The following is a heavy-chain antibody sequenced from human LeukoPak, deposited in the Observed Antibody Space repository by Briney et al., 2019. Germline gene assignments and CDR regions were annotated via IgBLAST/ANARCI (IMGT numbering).Heavy chain of an antibody. CDR3: TRVVLVGTTYSYFDY. CDR1: GFTFSSYG. V-gene: IGHV3-30*02. Sequence: GGSLRLSCAASGFTFSSYGMHWVRQAPGKGLEWVAFIRYDGSNKYYADSVKGRFTISRDNSKNTLYLQMNSLRAEDTALYYCTRVVLVGTTYSYFDYWGQGTLVTVSS. J-gene: IGHJ4*02. CDR2: IRYDGSNK. D-gene: IGHD1-26*01.